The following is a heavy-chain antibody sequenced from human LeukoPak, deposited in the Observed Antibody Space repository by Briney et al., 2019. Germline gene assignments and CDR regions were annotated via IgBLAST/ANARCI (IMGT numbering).Heavy chain of an antibody. Sequence: GGSLRLSCVTSGFRFASHAMSWVRQAPGKGLEWVSAIGGDSTTTYYADSVKGRFTVSRDNSRNTLFLQMDSLRAEDTAVYYCAKRDSSGHYPYYFDNWGQGTLVTVSS. V-gene: IGHV3-23*01. CDR2: IGGDSTTT. D-gene: IGHD3-22*01. J-gene: IGHJ4*02. CDR3: AKRDSSGHYPYYFDN. CDR1: GFRFASHA.